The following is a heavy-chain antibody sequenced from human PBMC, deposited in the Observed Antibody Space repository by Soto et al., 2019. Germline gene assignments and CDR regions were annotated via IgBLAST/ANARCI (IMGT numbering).Heavy chain of an antibody. V-gene: IGHV4-4*07. CDR2: IYTSGST. Sequence: LPETLSLTCTVSGGSISSYYWSWIRQPAGKGLEWIGRIYTSGSTNYNPSLKSRVTMSVDTSKNQFSLKLSSVTAADTAVYYCARDDYYDFWSGYYWFDPWGQGTLVTVSS. J-gene: IGHJ5*02. CDR1: GGSISSYY. D-gene: IGHD3-3*01. CDR3: ARDDYYDFWSGYYWFDP.